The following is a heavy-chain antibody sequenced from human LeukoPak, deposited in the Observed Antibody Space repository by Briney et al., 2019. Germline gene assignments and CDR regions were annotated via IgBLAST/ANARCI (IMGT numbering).Heavy chain of an antibody. CDR2: LRGDGET. Sequence: GGSLRLSCAASGFIFSSYAMSWVRQAPARGLEWVSSLRGDGETFYGDSVKGRVTLSIDESKNTVYLQMNNLRVEDTAVYLCAKASWVSSADAVLWGQGTLVTVSS. CDR1: GFIFSSYA. D-gene: IGHD3-16*01. J-gene: IGHJ4*02. CDR3: AKASWVSSADAVL. V-gene: IGHV3-23*01.